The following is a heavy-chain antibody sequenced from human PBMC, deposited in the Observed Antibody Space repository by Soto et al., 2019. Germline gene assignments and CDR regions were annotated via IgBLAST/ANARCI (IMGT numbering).Heavy chain of an antibody. Sequence: GASVKVSCKASGYTFTSYGIIWVRQAPGQGLEWMGWISAYNGNTNYAQKLQGRVTMTTDTSTSTAYMELRSLRSDDTAVYYCARVQTTANPSPFYYYGMDVWGQGTTVTVSS. V-gene: IGHV1-18*01. CDR1: GYTFTSYG. J-gene: IGHJ6*02. CDR3: ARVQTTANPSPFYYYGMDV. D-gene: IGHD4-17*01. CDR2: ISAYNGNT.